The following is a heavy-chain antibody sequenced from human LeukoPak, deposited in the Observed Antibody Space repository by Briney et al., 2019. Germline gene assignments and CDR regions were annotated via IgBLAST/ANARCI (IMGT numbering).Heavy chain of an antibody. CDR2: INPNSGGT. V-gene: IGHV1-2*02. J-gene: IGHJ5*02. Sequence: ASVKVSCKASGYTFTGYYMHWVRQAPGQGLEWMGWINPNSGGTNYAQKFQGRVTMTRDTSISTAYMELSRLRSDDTAVYYCASGGESCSSTSCSFDPWGQGTLVTVSS. CDR3: ASGGESCSSTSCSFDP. D-gene: IGHD2-2*01. CDR1: GYTFTGYY.